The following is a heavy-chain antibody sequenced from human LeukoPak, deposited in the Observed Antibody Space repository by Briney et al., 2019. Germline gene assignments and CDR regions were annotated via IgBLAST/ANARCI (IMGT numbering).Heavy chain of an antibody. CDR2: IRNKAYGGTT. CDR1: GFTFGEYY. J-gene: IGHJ4*02. Sequence: GGSLRLSCTASGFTFGEYYMSWFRQAPGKGLEWVGFIRNKAYGGTTEYAASVKGRFTISRDDSNSIAYLQMNSLKTEDTALYYCTRGPRTFDYWGQGAPVTVSS. CDR3: TRGPRTFDY. V-gene: IGHV3-49*03.